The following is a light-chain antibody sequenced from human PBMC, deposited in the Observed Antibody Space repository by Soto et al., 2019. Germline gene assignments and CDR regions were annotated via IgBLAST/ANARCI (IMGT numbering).Light chain of an antibody. Sequence: IQMTLSPSSLFSSCGGRSTMAFQASHDINNNLIWYQQKPGKAPKLLIYDASDLETGVPSRFSGSGSGTGFTFTISSLQPEDFATYYCQQYESLPLTFGQGTRLEIK. CDR2: DAS. CDR1: HDINNN. J-gene: IGKJ5*01. V-gene: IGKV1-33*01. CDR3: QQYESLPLT.